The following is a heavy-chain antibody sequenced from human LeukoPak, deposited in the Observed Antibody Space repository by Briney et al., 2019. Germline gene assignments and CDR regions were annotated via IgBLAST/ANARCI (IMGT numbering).Heavy chain of an antibody. CDR3: ASLALFGEVLSPNWFDP. D-gene: IGHD3-10*02. J-gene: IGHJ5*02. V-gene: IGHV5-51*01. CDR2: IYPEDSDN. CDR1: GYSFNSHW. Sequence: GESLKISCKGSGYSFNSHWIGWVRQMPGRGLECMGIIYPEDSDNRYSQSFQGQVTISVDKSIRTPYLPWSSLKASDTAMYYCASLALFGEVLSPNWFDPWGQGTLVTVSS.